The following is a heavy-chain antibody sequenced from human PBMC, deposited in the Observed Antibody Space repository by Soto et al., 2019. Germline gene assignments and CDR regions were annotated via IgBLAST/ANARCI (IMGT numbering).Heavy chain of an antibody. Sequence: GESLKISCKGSGYSFTSYWISWVRQMPGKGLEWMGRIDPSDSYTNYSPSFQGHVTISADKSISTAYLQWSSLKASDTAMYYCAGGAALPIAAAGDYYYYGMDVWGQGTTVTVSS. CDR2: IDPSDSYT. D-gene: IGHD6-13*01. V-gene: IGHV5-10-1*01. CDR3: AGGAALPIAAAGDYYYYGMDV. CDR1: GYSFTSYW. J-gene: IGHJ6*02.